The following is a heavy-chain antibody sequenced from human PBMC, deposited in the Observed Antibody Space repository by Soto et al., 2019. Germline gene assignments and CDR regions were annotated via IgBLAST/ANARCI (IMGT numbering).Heavy chain of an antibody. V-gene: IGHV2-5*02. CDR2: IYWDDDK. J-gene: IGHJ4*02. Sequence: QITLKESGPPLVKPTQTLTLTCTFSGFSLSTSGVGVGWIRQPPGKALEWLALIYWDDDKRYSPSLKSRLTITKDTSKNQVVLTMTNMDPVDTATYYCAHRRNGVGTIAAAADYWGQGTLVTVSS. CDR1: GFSLSTSGVG. CDR3: AHRRNGVGTIAAAADY. D-gene: IGHD6-13*01.